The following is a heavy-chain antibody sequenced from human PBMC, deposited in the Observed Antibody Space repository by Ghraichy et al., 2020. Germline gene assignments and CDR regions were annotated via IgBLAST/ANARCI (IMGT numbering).Heavy chain of an antibody. J-gene: IGHJ4*02. Sequence: ASVKVSCKASGYTFSSYGIRCVRQAPGHGLEWMGWINDYNGNTMYAQKLQGRVTMTTDTSTSTAYMELRSLRSDDTAVYYCARGVSAVARGGYYFDYWGQASLITLS. D-gene: IGHD6-19*01. V-gene: IGHV1-18*04. CDR2: INDYNGNT. CDR3: ARGVSAVARGGYYFDY. CDR1: GYTFSSYG.